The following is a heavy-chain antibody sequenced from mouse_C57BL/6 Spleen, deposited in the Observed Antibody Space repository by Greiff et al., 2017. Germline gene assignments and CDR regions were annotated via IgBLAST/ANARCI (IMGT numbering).Heavy chain of an antibody. CDR2: INPYNGGT. CDR1: GYTFTDYY. V-gene: IGHV1-19*01. CDR3: ARPNYYGSSPWFAY. J-gene: IGHJ3*01. Sequence: EVQLQQSGPVLVKPGASVKMSCKASGYTFTDYYMNWVKQSHGKSLEWIGVINPYNGGTSYNQKFKGKATLTVDKSSSTAYMELNSLTSEDSAVYYCARPNYYGSSPWFAYWGQGTLVTVSA. D-gene: IGHD1-1*01.